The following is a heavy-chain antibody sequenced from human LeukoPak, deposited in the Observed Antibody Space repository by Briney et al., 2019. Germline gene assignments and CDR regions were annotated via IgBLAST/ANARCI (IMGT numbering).Heavy chain of an antibody. Sequence: PGGSLRLSCAASGFTFNAHTMHWVRQAPGKGLEWVSAIVSSSSYISYAASVKGRVTTSRDNAQNSLYLQMDSLTAEDTAVYYCARDGMATTPYAFDIWGQGTTVTVSS. V-gene: IGHV3-21*01. J-gene: IGHJ3*02. CDR1: GFTFNAHT. CDR2: IVSSSSYI. D-gene: IGHD5-24*01. CDR3: ARDGMATTPYAFDI.